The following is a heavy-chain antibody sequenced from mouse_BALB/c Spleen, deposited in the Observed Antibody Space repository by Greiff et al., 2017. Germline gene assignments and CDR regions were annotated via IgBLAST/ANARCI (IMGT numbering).Heavy chain of an antibody. CDR3: ARSYDYDAFDV. V-gene: IGHV1S41*01. CDR1: GYTFTSYW. CDR2: IAPGSGST. Sequence: DLVKPGASVKLSCKASGYTFTSYWINWIKQRPGQGLEWIGRIAPGSGSTYYNEMFKGKATLTVDTSSSTAYIQLSSLSSEDSAVYFCARSYDYDAFDVWGAGTTVTVSS. D-gene: IGHD2-4*01. J-gene: IGHJ1*01.